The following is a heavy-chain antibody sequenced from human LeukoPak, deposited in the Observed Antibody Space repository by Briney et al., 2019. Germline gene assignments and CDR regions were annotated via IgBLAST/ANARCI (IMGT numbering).Heavy chain of an antibody. J-gene: IGHJ4*02. CDR3: VRDVTRGGR. D-gene: IGHD3-10*01. V-gene: IGHV1-2*02. CDR1: GYTFTGDY. Sequence: GASVKVSCKASGYTFTGDYIYWVRQAPGQGLEWMGWINPNSGGTKYAQKFQGRVTMTRDTSISTAHMELSGLRSDDTAVYYCVRDVTRGGRWGQGTLVTVSS. CDR2: INPNSGGT.